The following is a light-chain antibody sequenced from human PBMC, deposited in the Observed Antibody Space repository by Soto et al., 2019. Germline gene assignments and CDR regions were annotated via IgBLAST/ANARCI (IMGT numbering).Light chain of an antibody. CDR1: SSNLGADYD. CDR2: GNN. Sequence: QSVLTQPPSVSGAPGQRVTISCTGTSSNLGADYDVHWYQPLPGTAPKLLMYGNNIRPSGVPDRFSDAKSGTSASLSITGLQAEDEAAYFCHSYDSSLRGLVFGGGTKVTVL. CDR3: HSYDSSLRGLV. V-gene: IGLV1-40*01. J-gene: IGLJ2*01.